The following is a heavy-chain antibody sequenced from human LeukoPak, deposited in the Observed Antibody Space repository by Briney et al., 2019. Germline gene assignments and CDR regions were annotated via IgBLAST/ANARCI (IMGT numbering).Heavy chain of an antibody. Sequence: SETLSLTCTVSGGSISIYYWNWIRQPPGKGLEWIGYIDYSGSTNYNPSLKSRVTISVDTSKSQFSLKMRSVTAADTAVYYCARVYRWAFDYWGQGTLVTVSS. D-gene: IGHD4-23*01. J-gene: IGHJ4*02. CDR2: IDYSGST. CDR1: GGSISIYY. CDR3: ARVYRWAFDY. V-gene: IGHV4-59*01.